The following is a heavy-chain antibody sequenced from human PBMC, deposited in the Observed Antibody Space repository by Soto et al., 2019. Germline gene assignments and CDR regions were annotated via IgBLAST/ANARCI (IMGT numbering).Heavy chain of an antibody. V-gene: IGHV4-4*02. CDR3: ARVSGSYYYGMDV. CDR2: IYHSGST. J-gene: IGHJ6*02. Sequence: QVQLQESGPGLVKPSGTLSLTCAVSGGSISSSYWWSWVRQPPGKGLEWIGEIYHSGSTNYNTSLKSRVSISVDKSKNQFSLKVTSVTAADTAVYYCARVSGSYYYGMDVWDQGTTVTVSS. CDR1: GGSISSSYW.